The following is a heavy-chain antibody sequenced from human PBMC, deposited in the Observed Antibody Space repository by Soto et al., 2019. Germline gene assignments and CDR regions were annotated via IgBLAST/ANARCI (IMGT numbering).Heavy chain of an antibody. CDR3: AKGRDRDGYNSGNWFDP. CDR1: GVSISSYC. CDR2: IYYSGST. J-gene: IGHJ5*02. D-gene: IGHD5-12*01. V-gene: IGHV4-59*01. Sequence: SETLSLTCTVSGVSISSYCWSWIRQPPGKGLEWIGYIYYSGSTNYNPSLKSRVTISVDTSKNQFSLKLSSVTAADTAVYYCAKGRDRDGYNSGNWFDPWGQGTLVTVS.